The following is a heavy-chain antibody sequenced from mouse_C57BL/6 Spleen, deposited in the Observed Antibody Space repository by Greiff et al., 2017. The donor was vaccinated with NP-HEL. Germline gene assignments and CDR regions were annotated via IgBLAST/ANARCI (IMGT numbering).Heavy chain of an antibody. CDR2: IYPGDGDT. CDR1: GYAFSSSW. V-gene: IGHV1-82*01. J-gene: IGHJ3*01. D-gene: IGHD2-1*01. CDR3: AIYYGNYG. Sequence: QVQLQQSGPELVKPGASVKISCKASGYAFSSSWMNWVKQRPGKGLEWIGRIYPGDGDTNYNGKFKGKATLTADKSSSTAYMQLSSLTSEDSAVYFCAIYYGNYGGGQGTLVTVSA.